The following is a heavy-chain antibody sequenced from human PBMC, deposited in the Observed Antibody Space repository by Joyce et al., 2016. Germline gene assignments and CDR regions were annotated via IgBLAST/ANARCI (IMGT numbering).Heavy chain of an antibody. CDR3: ARWGDKWGNYFFDY. Sequence: EVQLVQSGAEVKKPGESLKISCKAYGYSFTTYWIGWVRQMPGKGLEWMGIIFPGNSYIRYSPSFQGQGTISADRSISTAYLQWSSLKASDTAMYYCARWGDKWGNYFFDYWGQGTLVTVSS. CDR2: IFPGNSYI. CDR1: GYSFTTYW. D-gene: IGHD7-27*01. V-gene: IGHV5-51*01. J-gene: IGHJ4*02.